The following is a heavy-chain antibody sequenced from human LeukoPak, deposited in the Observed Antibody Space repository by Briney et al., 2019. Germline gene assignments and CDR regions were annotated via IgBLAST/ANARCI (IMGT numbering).Heavy chain of an antibody. CDR3: VLRDAFDI. Sequence: GGSLRLSCAASGFTFSGSAMHWVRQASGQGQERVGRIRSKANSYATAYAASVKGRFTISRDDSKNTAYLQMNRLKTEDTAVYYCVLRDAFDIWGQGTMVTVSS. J-gene: IGHJ3*02. CDR1: GFTFSGSA. V-gene: IGHV3-73*01. D-gene: IGHD3-3*01. CDR2: IRSKANSYAT.